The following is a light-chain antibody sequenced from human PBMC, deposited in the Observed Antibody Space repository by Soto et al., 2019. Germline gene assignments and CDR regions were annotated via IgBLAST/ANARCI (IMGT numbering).Light chain of an antibody. J-gene: IGKJ4*01. CDR1: QSVLYSSNNKNY. V-gene: IGKV4-1*01. Sequence: DIVMTQSPDSLAVSLGERATINCKSSQSVLYSSNNKNYLAWYQQKPGPPPKLLIYWASTRESGVPDRFSGSGSGTHFTLTISSLQAEDVAVYYCQQYYSTLTFGGGTKVEIK. CDR3: QQYYSTLT. CDR2: WAS.